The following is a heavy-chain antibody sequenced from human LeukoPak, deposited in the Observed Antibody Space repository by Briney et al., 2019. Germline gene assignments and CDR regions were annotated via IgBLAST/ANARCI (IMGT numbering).Heavy chain of an antibody. V-gene: IGHV1-24*01. D-gene: IGHD6-13*01. CDR3: ASQTRRQAAAAPGVWFDP. J-gene: IGHJ5*02. CDR2: FDPEDGET. CDR1: GYTLTELS. Sequence: ASVNVSCTVSGYTLTELSMHWVRQAPGKGLEWMGGFDPEDGETIYAQKFQGRVTMTEDTSTDTAYMELSSLRSEDTAVYYCASQTRRQAAAAPGVWFDPWGQGTLVTVSS.